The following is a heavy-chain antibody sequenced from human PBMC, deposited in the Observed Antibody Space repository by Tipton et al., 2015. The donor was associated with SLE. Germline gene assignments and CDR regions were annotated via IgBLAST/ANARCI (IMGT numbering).Heavy chain of an antibody. CDR3: ARHPGSSWYRGRYFDY. Sequence: TLSLTCTVSSISFTSYYWSWIRQPPGKGLEWVGYISYTGSTIYNPSLKSRVTVSMDTSKSQFSLKLSSVTAADTAVYYCARHPGSSWYRGRYFDYWGQGTLVTVSS. CDR2: ISYTGST. CDR1: SISFTSYY. V-gene: IGHV4-59*08. J-gene: IGHJ4*02. D-gene: IGHD6-13*01.